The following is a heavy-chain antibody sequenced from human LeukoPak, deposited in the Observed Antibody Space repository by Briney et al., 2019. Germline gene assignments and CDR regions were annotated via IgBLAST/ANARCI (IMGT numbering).Heavy chain of an antibody. CDR2: ITSSSSSI. V-gene: IGHV3-48*01. Sequence: PGGSLRLSCAASGFTFSSYSMNWVRQAPGKGLEGVSYITSSSSSIYYADSVKGRFTISRDNAKNSLYLQMNSLRAEDTAVYYRARILTTGTTVSYWGQGTLVTVSS. D-gene: IGHD1-1*01. J-gene: IGHJ4*02. CDR3: ARILTTGTTVSY. CDR1: GFTFSSYS.